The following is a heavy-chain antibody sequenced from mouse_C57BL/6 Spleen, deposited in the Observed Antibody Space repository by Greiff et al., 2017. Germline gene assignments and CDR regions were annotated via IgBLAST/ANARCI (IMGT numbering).Heavy chain of an antibody. Sequence: QVQLKESGAELVRPGASVTLSCKASGYTFTDYEMHWVKQTPVHGLEWIGAIDPETGGTAYNQKFKGKAILTADKSSSTAYMELRSLTSEDSAVYYCTPYYYGSSYFDYWGQGTTLTVAS. CDR2: IDPETGGT. V-gene: IGHV1-15*01. CDR3: TPYYYGSSYFDY. J-gene: IGHJ2*01. CDR1: GYTFTDYE. D-gene: IGHD1-1*01.